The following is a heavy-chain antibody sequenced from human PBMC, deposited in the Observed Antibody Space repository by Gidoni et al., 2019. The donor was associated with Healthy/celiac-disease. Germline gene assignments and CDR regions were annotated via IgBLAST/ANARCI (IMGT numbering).Heavy chain of an antibody. D-gene: IGHD6-19*01. CDR1: GFTVSSNY. J-gene: IGHJ6*02. CDR2: IYSGGST. V-gene: IGHV3-53*01. CDR3: ATPSSGYSSGWYLGMDV. Sequence: EVQLVESGGGLIQPGGSLRLSCAASGFTVSSNYMSWVRQAPGKGLEWVSVIYSGGSTYYADSVKGRFTISRDNSKNTLYLQMNSLRAEDTAVYYCATPSSGYSSGWYLGMDVWGQGTTVTVSS.